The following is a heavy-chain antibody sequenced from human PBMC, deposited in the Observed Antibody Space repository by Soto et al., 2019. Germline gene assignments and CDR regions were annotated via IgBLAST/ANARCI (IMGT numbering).Heavy chain of an antibody. D-gene: IGHD3-16*02. V-gene: IGHV3-23*01. CDR2: ISGSGGST. Sequence: GGSLRLSCAASGFSFSISAMSWARQAPGKGLDWVSAISGSGGSTYYADSVKGRFTISRDNSKNTLYLQMNSLRAEDTAVYYCAKAYFIMITFGGVIAPFDYWGQGTLVTVSS. CDR3: AKAYFIMITFGGVIAPFDY. CDR1: GFSFSISA. J-gene: IGHJ4*02.